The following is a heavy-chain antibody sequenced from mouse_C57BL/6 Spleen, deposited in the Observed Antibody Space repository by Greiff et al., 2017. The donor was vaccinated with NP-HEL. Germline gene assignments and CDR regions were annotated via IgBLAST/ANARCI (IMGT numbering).Heavy chain of an antibody. J-gene: IGHJ4*01. V-gene: IGHV1-64*01. Sequence: QVQLQQPGAELVKPGASVKLSCKASGYTFTSYWMHWVKQRPGQGLEWIGMIHPNSGSTNYNEKFKSNATLTVDKSSSTAYMQLSSLTSEDSAVYYCARGYYCSSHAMDYWGQGTSVTVSS. CDR2: IHPNSGST. D-gene: IGHD1-1*01. CDR3: ARGYYCSSHAMDY. CDR1: GYTFTSYW.